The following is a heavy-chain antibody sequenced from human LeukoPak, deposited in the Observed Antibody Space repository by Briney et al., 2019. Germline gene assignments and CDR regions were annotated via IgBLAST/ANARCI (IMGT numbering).Heavy chain of an antibody. CDR3: ARPQTNLYSSSWYDAFDI. Sequence: SVKVSCKASGGTFSSHAISWVRQAPGQGLEWMGGIIPIFGTANYAQKFQGRVTITADESTSTAYMELSSLRSEDTAVYYCARPQTNLYSSSWYDAFDIWGQGTMVTVSS. CDR2: IIPIFGTA. V-gene: IGHV1-69*13. D-gene: IGHD6-13*01. J-gene: IGHJ3*02. CDR1: GGTFSSHA.